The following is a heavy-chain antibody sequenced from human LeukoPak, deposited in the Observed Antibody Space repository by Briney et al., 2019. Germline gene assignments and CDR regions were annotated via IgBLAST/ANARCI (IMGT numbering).Heavy chain of an antibody. CDR1: GFTFSSYG. Sequence: GGSLRLSCAASGFTFSSYGMHWVRQAPGKGLEWVAVISYDGSDKYYADSVKGRFTIARDNSKNTPYLQMNSLRAEDTAVYYCAKDALGGVFLDYWGQGTLVTVSS. CDR3: AKDALGGVFLDY. J-gene: IGHJ4*02. D-gene: IGHD3-16*01. CDR2: ISYDGSDK. V-gene: IGHV3-30*18.